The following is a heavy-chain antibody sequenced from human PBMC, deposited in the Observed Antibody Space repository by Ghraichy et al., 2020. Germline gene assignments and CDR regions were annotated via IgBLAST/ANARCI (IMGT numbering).Heavy chain of an antibody. V-gene: IGHV4-59*01. D-gene: IGHD2-15*01. Sequence: SEPLSLTCTVSGGSISSYYWSWIRQPPGKGLEWIAYLYYSGSTSYDPSLKSRVTISVDTSKNQFSLNLNSVTAADTAVYYCARVTSSGGRDYFDYWGQGTLVTVSS. CDR1: GGSISSYY. CDR3: ARVTSSGGRDYFDY. J-gene: IGHJ4*02. CDR2: LYYSGST.